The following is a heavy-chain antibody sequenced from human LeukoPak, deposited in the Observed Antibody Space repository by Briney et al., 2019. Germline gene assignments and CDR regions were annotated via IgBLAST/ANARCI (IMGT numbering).Heavy chain of an antibody. Sequence: PGGSLRLSCAASGFTFSSYAMSWVRQAPGKGLEWVSAISGSGGSTCYADSVKGRFTISRDNSKNTLYLQMNSLRAEDTAVYYCAKWGGVGASRNRIDYWGQGTLVTVSS. CDR1: GFTFSSYA. CDR2: ISGSGGST. CDR3: AKWGGVGASRNRIDY. D-gene: IGHD1-26*01. V-gene: IGHV3-23*01. J-gene: IGHJ4*02.